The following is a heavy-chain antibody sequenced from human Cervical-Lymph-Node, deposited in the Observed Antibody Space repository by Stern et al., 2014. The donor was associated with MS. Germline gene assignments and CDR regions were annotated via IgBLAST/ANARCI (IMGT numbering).Heavy chain of an antibody. CDR3: MGVGDAMHV. CDR1: GFSLSNSG. CDR2: MSFVGGNK. J-gene: IGHJ6*02. Sequence: EHLVESGGGVVQPGRSLTLSCAASGFSLSNSGMHWVRQAPGKGLAWVAVMSFVGGNKKYGDSVKGRFSISRDMANNTLFLQMNSLRPEDTAVYYCMGVGDAMHVWGQGTTVIVSS. V-gene: IGHV3-30*03.